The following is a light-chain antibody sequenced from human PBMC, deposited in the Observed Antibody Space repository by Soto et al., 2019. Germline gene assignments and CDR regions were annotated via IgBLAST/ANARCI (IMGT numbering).Light chain of an antibody. Sequence: VLTQSPGTLSLSPGERATISCRASQTISSSYLAWYQHKPGQAPRLLIYGASSRATGIPDRFSGSGSGTDFTLTISRLEPEDFAVYYCHQYGGSSWTFGQGTKVEVK. CDR2: GAS. J-gene: IGKJ1*01. V-gene: IGKV3-20*01. CDR1: QTISSSY. CDR3: HQYGGSSWT.